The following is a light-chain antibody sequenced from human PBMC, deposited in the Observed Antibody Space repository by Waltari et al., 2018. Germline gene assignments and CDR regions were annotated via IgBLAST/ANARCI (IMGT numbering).Light chain of an antibody. V-gene: IGLV2-8*01. CDR1: SGDVGDHNF. CDR2: EVT. CDR3: SSHAGSNNFV. J-gene: IGLJ1*01. Sequence: QSALTQPPSASGSPGQSVTISCTGTSGDVGDHNFVSWYQQHPGKAPQLIIYEVTERPSVVPDRFSGSKSGNTASRTVSGLQAEDEADYCCSSHAGSNNFVFGSGTKVSVL.